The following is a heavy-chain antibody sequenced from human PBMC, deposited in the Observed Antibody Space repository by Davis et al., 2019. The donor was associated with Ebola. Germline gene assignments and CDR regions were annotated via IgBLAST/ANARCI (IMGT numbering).Heavy chain of an antibody. J-gene: IGHJ6*02. CDR1: GGSISSGSYY. CDR3: ARDVDYYGSGNYGMDV. Sequence: LRLSCTVSGGSISSGSYYWSWIRQPAGKGLEWIGHIYTSGSTNYNPSLKSRVTISVDTSKNQFSLKLSSVTAADTAVYYCARDVDYYGSGNYGMDVWGQGTTVAVSS. V-gene: IGHV4-61*09. D-gene: IGHD3-10*01. CDR2: IYTSGST.